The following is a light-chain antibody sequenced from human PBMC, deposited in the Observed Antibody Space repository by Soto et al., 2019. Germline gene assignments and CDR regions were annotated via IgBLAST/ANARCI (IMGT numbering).Light chain of an antibody. V-gene: IGKV3-20*01. CDR2: ATS. CDR3: QQYGSSSFT. Sequence: DIVLTQSPGTMSLSSGERATLSCRASQSVSSSYLAWYQQKPGQAPRLLVYATSSMATGIPDRFSGSGSGTEFTLTISRLEPEDFAVYYCQQYGSSSFTFGQGTKLEIK. J-gene: IGKJ2*01. CDR1: QSVSSSY.